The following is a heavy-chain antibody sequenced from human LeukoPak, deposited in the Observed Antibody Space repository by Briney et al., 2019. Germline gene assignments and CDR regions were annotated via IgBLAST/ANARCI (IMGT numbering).Heavy chain of an antibody. D-gene: IGHD2-15*01. CDR1: GYTFISYG. V-gene: IGHV1-18*01. Sequence: ASVKVSCMASGYTFISYGISWVRQAPGQGLEWMGWVSAYADDTNYVQKFRGRITMTTDTSTSTAYMELRSLRSDDTAVYYCARDCIGCLGFDYWGQGTLVTVSS. CDR2: VSAYADDT. J-gene: IGHJ4*02. CDR3: ARDCIGCLGFDY.